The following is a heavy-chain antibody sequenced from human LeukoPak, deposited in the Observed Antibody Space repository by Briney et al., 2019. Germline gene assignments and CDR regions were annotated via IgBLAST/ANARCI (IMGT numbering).Heavy chain of an antibody. D-gene: IGHD6-13*01. V-gene: IGHV1-2*02. J-gene: IGHJ1*01. CDR3: ARSIAAAGTAAFQH. CDR1: GYTFTDYY. Sequence: ASVKVSCKASGYTFTDYYMHWVRQAPGQGFEWMGWINPNDGDTNYAQKFQGRVTMTRDTSISTAHMEVSRLRSDDTAVYYCARSIAAAGTAAFQHWGQGTLVTVSS. CDR2: INPNDGDT.